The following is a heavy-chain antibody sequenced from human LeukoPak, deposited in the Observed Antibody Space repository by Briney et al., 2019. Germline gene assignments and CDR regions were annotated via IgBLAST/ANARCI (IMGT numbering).Heavy chain of an antibody. D-gene: IGHD2-15*01. J-gene: IGHJ4*02. V-gene: IGHV3-7*05. Sequence: GGALRLSCATSGFSVSSYWMNLVRQAPGKGLEWVANIRPDGNFQDYVDSVKGRFSISRDNPKNTLYLQMNSLRAEDTGVYYCARGVGATPAHYDYWGQGTRVTVSS. CDR2: IRPDGNFQ. CDR1: GFSVSSYW. CDR3: ARGVGATPAHYDY.